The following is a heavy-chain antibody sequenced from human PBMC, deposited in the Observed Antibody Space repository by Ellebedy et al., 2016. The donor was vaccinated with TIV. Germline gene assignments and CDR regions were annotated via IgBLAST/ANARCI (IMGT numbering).Heavy chain of an antibody. CDR3: ARDGGGFGELSRDALDI. J-gene: IGHJ3*02. Sequence: GGSLRLXXAAAGFTSSRYDMHWVRQVIGKGLEWVSTIGTAGDTYYADSVKGRFTVSRENAKDSLYLQMNDLRAGDTAVYFCARDGGGFGELSRDALDIWGQGTMVTVSS. CDR1: GFTSSRYD. V-gene: IGHV3-13*01. D-gene: IGHD3-16*02. CDR2: IGTAGDT.